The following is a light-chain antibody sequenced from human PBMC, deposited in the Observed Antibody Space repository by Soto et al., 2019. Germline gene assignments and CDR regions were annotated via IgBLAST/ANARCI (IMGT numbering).Light chain of an antibody. CDR3: QQYNNWPYT. CDR1: QHVSSN. CDR2: RAS. V-gene: IGKV3-15*01. Sequence: EIVMTQSPATLSVSPGGSATLSCRASQHVSSNFAWYRQKPGQAPTLLIYRASTRATGIPARFSGSGSGTEVTLTISRLQSEDFAVYYCQQYNNWPYTFGQGTKLEIK. J-gene: IGKJ2*01.